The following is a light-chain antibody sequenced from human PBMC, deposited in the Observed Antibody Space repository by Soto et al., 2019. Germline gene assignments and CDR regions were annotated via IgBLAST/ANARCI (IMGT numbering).Light chain of an antibody. V-gene: IGKV3-15*01. CDR2: GAS. CDR1: QSISTN. CDR3: QQYNDWPLT. J-gene: IGKJ1*01. Sequence: EIVMTQSPATLSVSPGERATLSCRASQSISTNLAWYQQRPGQAPRLLFYGASTLATGIPARFSGSGSETEFTLTISSLQSEDFAVYYCQQYNDWPLTFGQGTKVEI.